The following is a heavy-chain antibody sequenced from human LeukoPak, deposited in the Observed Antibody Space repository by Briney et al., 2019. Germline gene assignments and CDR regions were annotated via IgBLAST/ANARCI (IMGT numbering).Heavy chain of an antibody. V-gene: IGHV4-30-4*07. CDR3: ARTYGESTFVRNWNYFDY. J-gene: IGHJ4*02. CDR2: IYYSGST. Sequence: RASQTLSLTCAVSGGSISSGGYSWSWIRQPPGKGLEWIGYIYYSGSTYYNPSLKSRVTIPVDTSKNQLSLKLSSVTAADTAVYYCARTYGESTFVRNWNYFDYWGQGTLVTVSS. D-gene: IGHD1-1*01. CDR1: GGSISSGGYS.